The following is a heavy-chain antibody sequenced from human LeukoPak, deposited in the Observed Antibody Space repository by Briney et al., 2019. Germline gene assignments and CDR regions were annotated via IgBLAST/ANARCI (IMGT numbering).Heavy chain of an antibody. D-gene: IGHD3-16*01. CDR3: AKDYALRSAVIAPGDY. Sequence: PGRSLRLSCAASGFTFSSYGMHWVRQAPGKGLEWVAVISYDGSNKYYADSVKGRFTISRDNSKNTLYLQMNSLRAEDTAVNYCAKDYALRSAVIAPGDYWGQGTLVTVSS. V-gene: IGHV3-30*18. CDR2: ISYDGSNK. J-gene: IGHJ4*02. CDR1: GFTFSSYG.